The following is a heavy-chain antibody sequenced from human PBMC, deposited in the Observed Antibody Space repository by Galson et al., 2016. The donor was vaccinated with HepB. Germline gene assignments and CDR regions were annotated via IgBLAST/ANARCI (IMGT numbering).Heavy chain of an antibody. CDR2: IYYGGST. CDR3: ARAPCSGGSCYSYYQYYYGIDV. V-gene: IGHV4-59*06. Sequence: ETLSLTCTVSGGSISSYYWSWIRQPPGKGLEWIGYIYYGGSTHYNPSLKSRVTISVDTSKNQFSLRLSSVSAADTAVYYCARAPCSGGSCYSYYQYYYGIDVWGQGATVTVSS. D-gene: IGHD2-15*01. CDR1: GGSISSYY. J-gene: IGHJ6*02.